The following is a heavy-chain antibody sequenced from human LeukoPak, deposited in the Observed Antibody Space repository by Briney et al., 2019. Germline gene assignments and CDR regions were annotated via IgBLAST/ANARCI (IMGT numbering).Heavy chain of an antibody. CDR2: INHSGST. CDR1: GGSFSGYY. Sequence: SETLSLTCAVYGGSFSGYYWSWIRQPPGKGLEWIAEINHSGSTNYNPSLKSRVTISVDTSKNQFSLKLSSVTAADTAVYYVAPPAEPGTWFDPWGQGTLVTVSS. CDR3: APPAEPGTWFDP. V-gene: IGHV4-34*01. J-gene: IGHJ5*02.